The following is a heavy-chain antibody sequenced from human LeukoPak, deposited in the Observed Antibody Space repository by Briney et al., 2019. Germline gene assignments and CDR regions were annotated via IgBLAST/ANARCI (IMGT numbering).Heavy chain of an antibody. CDR3: ARQISSASVAFDY. V-gene: IGHV4-59*01. CDR1: GGSLNSFY. CDR2: IYYSGST. D-gene: IGHD6-6*01. Sequence: SGNPSPPCPVSGGSLNSFYREWGPPSPREGLGGIGHIYYSGSTNYNPSLMGRVTILVDTSKNQFSLRLTSVTAADTAVYYCARQISSASVAFDYWGQGALVTVSS. J-gene: IGHJ4*02.